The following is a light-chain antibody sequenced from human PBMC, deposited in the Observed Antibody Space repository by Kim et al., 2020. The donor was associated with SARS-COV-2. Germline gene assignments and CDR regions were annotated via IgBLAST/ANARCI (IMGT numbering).Light chain of an antibody. V-gene: IGLV3-21*04. CDR3: QVWDSSSDPHVV. CDR1: NIGSKN. J-gene: IGLJ2*01. Sequence: PGETARITCGVNNIGSKNVHWYQQRPSQAPVLVIYYDSDRPSGKPERFSGSNSGNTATLTISRVEAGNETDYYCQVWDSSSDPHVVFGGGTQLTVL. CDR2: YDS.